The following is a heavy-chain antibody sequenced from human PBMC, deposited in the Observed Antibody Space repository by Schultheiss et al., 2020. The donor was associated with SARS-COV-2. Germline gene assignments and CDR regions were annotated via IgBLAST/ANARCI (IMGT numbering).Heavy chain of an antibody. CDR1: GGSISSGGYY. D-gene: IGHD4-17*01. J-gene: IGHJ5*02. CDR2: IYYSGST. CDR3: ARAAYGDSPWDWFDP. Sequence: SQTLSLTCTVSGGSISSGGYYWSWIRQHPGKGLEWIGYIYYSGSTYYNPSLKSRVTISVDKSKNQFSLKLSSVTAADTAVYYCARAAYGDSPWDWFDPWGQGTLVTVSS. V-gene: IGHV4-30-4*08.